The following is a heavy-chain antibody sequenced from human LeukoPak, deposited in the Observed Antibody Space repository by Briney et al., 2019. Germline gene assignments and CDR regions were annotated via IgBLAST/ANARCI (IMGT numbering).Heavy chain of an antibody. D-gene: IGHD6-13*01. CDR2: ISSSGSTI. CDR1: GFTFSSYE. Sequence: PGGSLTLSCAASGFTFSSYEMNWVRQAPRKGLEWVSYISSSGSTIYYADSVKGRFTISRDNAKNSLYLQMNSLRAEDTAVYYCARDSSSSGGMDVWGQGTTVTVSS. CDR3: ARDSSSSGGMDV. J-gene: IGHJ6*02. V-gene: IGHV3-48*03.